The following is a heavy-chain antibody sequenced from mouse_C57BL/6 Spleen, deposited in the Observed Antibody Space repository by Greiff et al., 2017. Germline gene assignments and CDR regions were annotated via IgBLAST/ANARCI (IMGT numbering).Heavy chain of an antibody. CDR3: AKEDYYYYGG. J-gene: IGHJ2*01. CDR1: GYSITSGYY. V-gene: IGHV3-6*01. Sequence: EVQLHESGPGLVKPSQSLSLTCFVTGYSITSGYYWNWIRQFPGNKLEWMRYIIYDGSYNCNPSCKSRVSFTRDTSKDQFFLKLNSVTTKNTATYYYAKEDYYYYGGWGQGTTLTVSS. CDR2: IIYDGSY. D-gene: IGHD1-1*01.